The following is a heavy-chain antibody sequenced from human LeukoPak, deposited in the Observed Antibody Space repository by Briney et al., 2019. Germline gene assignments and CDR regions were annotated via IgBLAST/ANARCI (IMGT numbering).Heavy chain of an antibody. Sequence: SETLSLTCTVSGVSISSYYWSWIRQPPGKGLEGIGYIYYSGSTNYNPSLKSRVTISVDTSKNQFSLKLSSVTAADTAVYYCARDREAVAGPYFDYWGQGTLVTVSS. CDR3: ARDREAVAGPYFDY. CDR2: IYYSGST. J-gene: IGHJ4*02. V-gene: IGHV4-59*01. D-gene: IGHD6-19*01. CDR1: GVSISSYY.